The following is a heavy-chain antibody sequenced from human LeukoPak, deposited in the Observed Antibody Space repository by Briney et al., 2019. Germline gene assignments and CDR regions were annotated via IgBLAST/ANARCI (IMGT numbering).Heavy chain of an antibody. CDR3: ARYCTFRTCSGTKFDA. D-gene: IGHD1-1*01. V-gene: IGHV3-66*01. Sequence: GGSLRLFCATSGFIFSHHGMNWVRQAPGKGLEWVSVIYSGGSTYYADSVKGRFTISRDNSKNTLYLQMNSLRAEDSAVYYCARYCTFRTCSGTKFDAWGQGTLVTVSS. J-gene: IGHJ5*02. CDR1: GFIFSHHG. CDR2: IYSGGST.